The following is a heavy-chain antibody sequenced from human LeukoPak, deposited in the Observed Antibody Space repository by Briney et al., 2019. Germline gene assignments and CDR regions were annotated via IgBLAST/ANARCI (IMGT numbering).Heavy chain of an antibody. V-gene: IGHV4-61*02. D-gene: IGHD3-10*01. CDR1: GGSISSSSYY. CDR3: ARDRGYYGSGRYYYYMDV. Sequence: PSETLSLTCTVSGGSISSSSYYWGWIRQPPGKGLEWIGRIYTSGSTNYNPSLKSRVTMSVDTSKNQFSLKLSSVTAADTAVYYCARDRGYYGSGRYYYYMDVWGKGTTVTISS. CDR2: IYTSGST. J-gene: IGHJ6*03.